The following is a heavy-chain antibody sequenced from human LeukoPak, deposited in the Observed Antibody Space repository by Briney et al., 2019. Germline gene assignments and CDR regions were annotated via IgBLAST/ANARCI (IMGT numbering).Heavy chain of an antibody. V-gene: IGHV4-34*01. CDR3: ARGGRITIFPFDY. D-gene: IGHD3-9*01. CDR2: INHSGST. J-gene: IGHJ4*02. CDR1: GGSFSGYY. Sequence: SETLSLTCAVYGGSFSGYYWRWLRQPPGKGLEWVGEINHSGSTNYNPSLKSRFTISVDTSKNQFSLKLSSVTAADTAVYYCARGGRITIFPFDYWGQGTLVTVSS.